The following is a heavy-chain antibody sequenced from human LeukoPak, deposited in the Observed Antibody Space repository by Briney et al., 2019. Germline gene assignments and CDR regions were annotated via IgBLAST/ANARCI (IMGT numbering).Heavy chain of an antibody. CDR3: TTGETGDYGNY. V-gene: IGHV3-15*01. J-gene: IGHJ4*02. D-gene: IGHD4-17*01. CDR1: GFTFSNAG. CDR2: IKSKTDGGTT. Sequence: GGSLRLSCAASGFTFSNAGMSWVRQAPGKGLEWVGRIKSKTDGGTTDYAAPVKGRFTISRDDSKNTLYLQMNSLKTEDTAVYYCTTGETGDYGNYWGQGTLVTVSS.